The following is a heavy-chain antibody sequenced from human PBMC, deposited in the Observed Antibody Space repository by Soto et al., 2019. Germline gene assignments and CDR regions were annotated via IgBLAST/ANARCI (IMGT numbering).Heavy chain of an antibody. Sequence: QVQLVQSGAEVKKPGSSVKVSCKASGGTFSSYAISWVRQAPGQGLEWMGGIIPIFGTANYSQKFQGRVTITAAESTSTAYMELSSLRSEETAGCYCARGPLDIVVVPAAGLDNYYYYGMDVWGQGTTVPVSS. CDR2: IIPIFGTA. CDR1: GGTFSSYA. V-gene: IGHV1-69*01. D-gene: IGHD2-2*03. CDR3: ARGPLDIVVVPAAGLDNYYYYGMDV. J-gene: IGHJ6*02.